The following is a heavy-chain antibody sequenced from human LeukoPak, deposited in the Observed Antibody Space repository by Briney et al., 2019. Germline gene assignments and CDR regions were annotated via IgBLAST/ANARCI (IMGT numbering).Heavy chain of an antibody. CDR2: ISWNSGSI. Sequence: GRSLRLSCAASGFTFDDYAMHWVRQAPGKGLEWVSGISWNSGSIGYADSVKGRFTISRDNAKNSLYLQMNSLRAEDTALYYCAKDQGTDEDYFDYWGQGTLVTVS. J-gene: IGHJ4*02. V-gene: IGHV3-9*01. CDR3: AKDQGTDEDYFDY. D-gene: IGHD3-10*01. CDR1: GFTFDDYA.